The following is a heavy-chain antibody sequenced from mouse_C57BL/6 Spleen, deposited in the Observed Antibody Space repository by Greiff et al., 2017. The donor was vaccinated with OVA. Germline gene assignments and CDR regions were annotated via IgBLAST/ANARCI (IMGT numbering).Heavy chain of an antibody. V-gene: IGHV1-52*01. J-gene: IGHJ1*03. CDR3: ARRHYYVMSYGYFDV. CDR1: GYTFTSYW. D-gene: IGHD1-2*01. Sequence: VKLQQPGAELVRPGSSVKLSCKASGYTFTSYWMHWVKQRPIQGLEWIGNIDPSDSETQYNQKFKDKATFTVDKYSSTAYMQFSSLTSEDSAVYYLARRHYYVMSYGYFDVWGTGTTVTVSS. CDR2: IDPSDSET.